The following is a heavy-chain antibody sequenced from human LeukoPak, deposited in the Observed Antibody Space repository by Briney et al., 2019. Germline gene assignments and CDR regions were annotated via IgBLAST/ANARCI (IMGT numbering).Heavy chain of an antibody. CDR3: ARGGIGIWGSKYRNTLISFDI. Sequence: PSETLSLTCAVYGGSFSGYYRSWIRQPPGKGLEWIGAINHSGSTNYNPSLKSRVTISVDTSKNQFSLKLSSVTAADTAVYYCARGGIGIWGSKYRNTLISFDIWGQGTMVTVSS. J-gene: IGHJ3*02. V-gene: IGHV4-34*01. CDR1: GGSFSGYY. CDR2: INHSGST. D-gene: IGHD2/OR15-2a*01.